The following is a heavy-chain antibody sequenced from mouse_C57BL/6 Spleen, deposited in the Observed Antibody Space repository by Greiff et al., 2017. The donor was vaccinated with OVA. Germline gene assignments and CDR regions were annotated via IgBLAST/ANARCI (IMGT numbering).Heavy chain of an antibody. CDR1: GYTFTSYW. CDR3: ARGRDDWYFDV. V-gene: IGHV1-69*01. J-gene: IGHJ1*03. Sequence: VQLQQPGAELVMPGASVKLSCKASGYTFTSYWMHWVKQRPGQGLEWIGEIDPSDSYTNYNQKFKGKSTLTVDKSSSTAYMQLSSLTSEDSAVYYCARGRDDWYFDVWGTGTTVTVSS. D-gene: IGHD6-1*01. CDR2: IDPSDSYT.